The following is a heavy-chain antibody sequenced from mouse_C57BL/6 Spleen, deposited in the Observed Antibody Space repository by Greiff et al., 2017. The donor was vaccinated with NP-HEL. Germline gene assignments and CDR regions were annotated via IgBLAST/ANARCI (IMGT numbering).Heavy chain of an antibody. V-gene: IGHV1-82*01. J-gene: IGHJ4*01. CDR2: IYPGAGDT. CDR3: ARGGNAMDY. CDR1: GYAFSSSW. Sequence: QVQLQQSGPELVKPGASVKISCKASGYAFSSSWMNWVKQRPGKGLEWIGRIYPGAGDTNYNGKFKGKATLTADKSSSTAYMQLSSLTSEDSAVYFCARGGNAMDYWGQGTSVTVSS.